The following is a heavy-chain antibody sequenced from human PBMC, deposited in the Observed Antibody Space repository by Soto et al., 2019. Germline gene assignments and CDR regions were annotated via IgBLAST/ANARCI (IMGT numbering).Heavy chain of an antibody. V-gene: IGHV1-3*01. Sequence: QVQLVQSGAEVKKPGASVKVSCKASGYTFTHYAMHWVRQAPGQRLKWMGWINAGNGNTKYSQKFQGRVTITRDTSASTAYMELSSLRSEDTAVYYCARDACIGTSCHTQENYYAMDVWGQGTMVTVSS. J-gene: IGHJ6*02. D-gene: IGHD2-2*01. CDR2: INAGNGNT. CDR3: ARDACIGTSCHTQENYYAMDV. CDR1: GYTFTHYA.